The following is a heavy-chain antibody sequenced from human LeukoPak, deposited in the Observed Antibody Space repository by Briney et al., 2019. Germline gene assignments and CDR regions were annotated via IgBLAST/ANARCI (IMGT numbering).Heavy chain of an antibody. CDR3: AKRGYSSGWYSYVGY. Sequence: GGSLRLSCAASGFTFSSYAMSWVRQAPGKGLEWVSAISGSGGSTYYADSVKGRFTISRDNSKNTLYLQMNSLRAEDTAVYYYAKRGYSSGWYSYVGYWGQGTLVTVSS. CDR2: ISGSGGST. CDR1: GFTFSSYA. V-gene: IGHV3-23*01. J-gene: IGHJ4*02. D-gene: IGHD6-19*01.